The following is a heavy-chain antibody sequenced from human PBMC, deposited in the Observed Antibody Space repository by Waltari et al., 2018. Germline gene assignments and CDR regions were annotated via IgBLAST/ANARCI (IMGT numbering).Heavy chain of an antibody. D-gene: IGHD3-3*01. J-gene: IGHJ4*02. V-gene: IGHV4-34*01. CDR2: INHSGTT. CDR3: ARGITIFGVVHDY. CDR1: GGSFSGYY. Sequence: QVQLQQWGAGLLKPSETLSLTCAVYGGSFSGYYWSWISQPPGKGLEWIGEINHSGTTHYNPYLKRRVTLSVDTSKNQFSLKLSSVTAADTAVYYCARGITIFGVVHDYWGQGTLVTVSS.